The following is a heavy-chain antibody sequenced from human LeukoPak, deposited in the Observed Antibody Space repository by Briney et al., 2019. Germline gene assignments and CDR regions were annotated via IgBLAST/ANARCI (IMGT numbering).Heavy chain of an antibody. D-gene: IGHD2-21*01. J-gene: IGHJ4*02. CDR1: GYTFTSYA. Sequence: ASVKVSCKASGYTFTSYAMHWVRQAPGQRLEWMGWINAGNGNTKYSQKFQGRVTITRDTSASTAYMELSSLRPEDTAVYFCARDERDCLGAGCYSPDWDDWGYFDSWGQGTLPTVSS. V-gene: IGHV1-3*01. CDR3: ARDERDCLGAGCYSPDWDDWGYFDS. CDR2: INAGNGNT.